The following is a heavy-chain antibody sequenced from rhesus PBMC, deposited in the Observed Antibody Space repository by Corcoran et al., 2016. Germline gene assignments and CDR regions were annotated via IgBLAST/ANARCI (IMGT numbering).Heavy chain of an antibody. Sequence: QVQLVQSGAEVKKPGASVKLSCKASGYTFTSYSINWVRQAPGQGLEWMGWINPSNVNTGYAQKFQGRVTMTRDTSTGTAYMELSSLRSEDTAVYYCARVSARYGLHSWGQGVVVTVSS. J-gene: IGHJ6*01. CDR1: GYTFTSYS. CDR2: INPSNVNT. CDR3: ARVSARYGLHS. V-gene: IGHV1-200*01.